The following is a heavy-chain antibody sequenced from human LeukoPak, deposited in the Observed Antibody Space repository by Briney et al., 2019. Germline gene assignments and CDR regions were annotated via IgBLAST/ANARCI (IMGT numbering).Heavy chain of an antibody. Sequence: GGSLRLSCSASGFTFSRYPMHWVRQAPGKGLEYVSAISSDGVSTYYGASVKGRFTISRDNSMNTLYLHMSSLRAEDTALYYCVKETAFYDHWGQGTLVTVSS. J-gene: IGHJ4*02. V-gene: IGHV3-64D*06. CDR3: VKETAFYDH. D-gene: IGHD2/OR15-2a*01. CDR2: ISSDGVST. CDR1: GFTFSRYP.